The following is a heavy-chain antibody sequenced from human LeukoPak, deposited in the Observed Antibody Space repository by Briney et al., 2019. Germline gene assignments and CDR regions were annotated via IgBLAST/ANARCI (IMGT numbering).Heavy chain of an antibody. CDR2: ISGSGGST. D-gene: IGHD3-10*01. J-gene: IGHJ4*02. V-gene: IGHV3-23*01. CDR1: GFTYSSYA. Sequence: GGSLRLSCAASGFTYSSYAMSWVRQATGKGLEWVSAISGSGGSTYYADSVKGRFTISRDNSKNTLYLQMNSLRAEDTAVYYCARKMYGSGSYYHFDYWGQGTLVTVSS. CDR3: ARKMYGSGSYYHFDY.